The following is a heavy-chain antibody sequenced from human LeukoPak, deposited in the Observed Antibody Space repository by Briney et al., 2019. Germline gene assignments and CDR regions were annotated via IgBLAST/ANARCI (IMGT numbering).Heavy chain of an antibody. CDR1: GFTLSSYD. Sequence: GGSLRLSCAASGFTLSSYDMHWVRQATGKGLEWVSGIGIAGEKYYAGSVKGRFTISRENAKSSLYLQMDSLRAGDTAVYSCARVATNAFDIWGQGTMVIVSS. J-gene: IGHJ3*02. V-gene: IGHV3-13*01. D-gene: IGHD1-14*01. CDR2: IGIAGEK. CDR3: ARVATNAFDI.